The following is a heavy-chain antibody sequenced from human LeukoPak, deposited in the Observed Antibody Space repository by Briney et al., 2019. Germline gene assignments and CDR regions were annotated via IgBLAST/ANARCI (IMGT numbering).Heavy chain of an antibody. CDR2: INHSGST. CDR3: ARLSSAGSGWYVDY. J-gene: IGHJ4*02. CDR1: GGSSSGDY. D-gene: IGHD6-19*01. Sequence: SETLSLTCAVYGGSSSGDYWSWFRQPPGKGLEWIGEINHSGSTNYNPSLESRVTISVDTSKNQFSLNLRSVTAADTAVYYCARLSSAGSGWYVDYWGQGTLVTVSS. V-gene: IGHV4-34*01.